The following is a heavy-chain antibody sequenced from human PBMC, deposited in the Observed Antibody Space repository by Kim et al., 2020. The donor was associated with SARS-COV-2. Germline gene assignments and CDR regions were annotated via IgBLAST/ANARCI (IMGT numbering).Heavy chain of an antibody. D-gene: IGHD3-10*01. CDR2: IGTAGDT. Sequence: GGSLRLSCAASGFTFSSYDMHWVRQATGKGLEWVSAIGTAGDTYYPGSVKGRFTISRENAKNSLYLQMNSLRAGDTAVYYCARGYYYGSGTLPFYLDYWGQGTLVTVSS. CDR3: ARGYYYGSGTLPFYLDY. J-gene: IGHJ4*02. CDR1: GFTFSSYD. V-gene: IGHV3-13*01.